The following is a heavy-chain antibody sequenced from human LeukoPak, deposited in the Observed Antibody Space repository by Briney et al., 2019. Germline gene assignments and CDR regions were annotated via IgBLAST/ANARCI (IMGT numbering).Heavy chain of an antibody. CDR3: ARNSNYYYYYMDV. J-gene: IGHJ6*03. D-gene: IGHD4-23*01. CDR2: INWNGGST. Sequence: PGGSLRLSCTASGFTFITSGMHWVRQAPGKGLEWVSGINWNGGSTGYADSVKGRFTISRDNAKNSLYLQMNSLRAEDTALYYCARNSNYYYYYMDVWGKGTTVTVSS. CDR1: GFTFITSG. V-gene: IGHV3-20*04.